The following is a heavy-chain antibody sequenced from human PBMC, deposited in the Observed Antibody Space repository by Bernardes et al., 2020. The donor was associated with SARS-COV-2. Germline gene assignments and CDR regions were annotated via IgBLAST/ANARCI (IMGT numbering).Heavy chain of an antibody. CDR2: IYHNGNT. J-gene: IGHJ3*02. CDR1: GDSINNTHW. D-gene: IGHD3-9*01. Sequence: SETLSLTCTVSGDSINNTHWWSWVRQPPGKGLEWIGEIYHNGNTNYNPSLKSRVTMSVDKSKNRFSLRLSSVTAADTAVYFCARVPFYDILTGYYVRHAFDIWGQGTVVTVSS. CDR3: ARVPFYDILTGYYVRHAFDI. V-gene: IGHV4-4*02.